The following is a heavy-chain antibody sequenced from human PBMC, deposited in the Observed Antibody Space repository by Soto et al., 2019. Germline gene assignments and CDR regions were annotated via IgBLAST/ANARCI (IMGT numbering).Heavy chain of an antibody. CDR2: IGPESGAT. Sequence: ASVKVSFKASGYTFTGHYIHWVRQAPEQGPEWMGEIGPESGATRYAQRFQGRVTMTRDMSITTVYMELNNLSPDDTAVYYCGRGRSGQIVVFYWGQGTPVTV. CDR1: GYTFTGHY. V-gene: IGHV1-2*02. J-gene: IGHJ4*02. D-gene: IGHD1-26*01. CDR3: GRGRSGQIVVFY.